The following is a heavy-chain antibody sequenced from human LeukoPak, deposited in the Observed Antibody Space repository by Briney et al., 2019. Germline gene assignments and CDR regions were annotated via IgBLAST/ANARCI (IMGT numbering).Heavy chain of an antibody. CDR3: ARVVGYSYGSDFDY. CDR2: INQDGSEK. V-gene: IGHV3-7*01. CDR1: GFTFSSYW. D-gene: IGHD5-18*01. J-gene: IGHJ4*02. Sequence: GGTLSLSCAASGFTFSSYWMSWVRQAPGKGLEWVANINQDGSEKYYADSVKGRFTISRDNAKNSLYLQMNSLRAEDTAVYYCARVVGYSYGSDFDYWGQGTLVTVSS.